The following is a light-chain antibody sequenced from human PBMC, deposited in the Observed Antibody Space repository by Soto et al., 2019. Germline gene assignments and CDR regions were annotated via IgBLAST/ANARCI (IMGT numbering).Light chain of an antibody. CDR1: SSNIGSNT. J-gene: IGLJ2*01. CDR3: AAWDDSLNAVL. CDR2: SNN. Sequence: QSVLTQPPSASGTPGQRVTVTCSGSSSNIGSNTVNWYQQLPGRAPKLLIYSNNQRPSGVPDRFSGSKSGTSASLAISGLQTEDEADYYCAAWDDSLNAVLFGGGTKLTVL. V-gene: IGLV1-44*01.